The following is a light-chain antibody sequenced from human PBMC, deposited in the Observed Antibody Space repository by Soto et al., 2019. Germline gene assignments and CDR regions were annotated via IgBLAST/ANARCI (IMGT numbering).Light chain of an antibody. Sequence: EIVLTQSPGTLSLSPVERATLSCRASERLSSVYLAWYQQRPGQPPRLLIYGASNRATGIPVRFSGSGSGTEFALAISSLQSEDFAVYYCQQYEGWPSITFGQGTRLEIK. CDR3: QQYEGWPSIT. CDR2: GAS. CDR1: ERLSSVY. V-gene: IGKV3-20*01. J-gene: IGKJ5*01.